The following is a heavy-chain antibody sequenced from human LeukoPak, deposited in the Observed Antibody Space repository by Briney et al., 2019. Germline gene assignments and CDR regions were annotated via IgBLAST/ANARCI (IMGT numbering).Heavy chain of an antibody. CDR1: GYTFTSYY. CDR3: ARDIREERGNPLDY. V-gene: IGHV1-2*02. J-gene: IGHJ4*02. CDR2: INPNSGGT. D-gene: IGHD1-1*01. Sequence: ASVKVSCKASGYTFTSYYMHWVRQAPGQGPEWMGWINPNSGGTNYAQKFQGRVTMTRDTSISTAYMELSRPRSDDTAVYYCARDIREERGNPLDYWGQGTLVTVSS.